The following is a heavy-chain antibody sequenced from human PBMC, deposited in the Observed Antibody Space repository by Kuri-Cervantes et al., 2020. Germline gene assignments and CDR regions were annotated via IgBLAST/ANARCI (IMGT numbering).Heavy chain of an antibody. CDR3: ARSVGGSSPLGYYFYY. J-gene: IGHJ4*02. CDR2: IKQDGSEK. Sequence: LSLTCAASGFTFSSYWTSWVRQAPGKGLEWVANIKQDGSEKYYVDSVKGRFTISRDNAKNSLYLQMNSLRAEDTAVSYCARSVGGSSPLGYYFYYWGQGTLVTVSS. V-gene: IGHV3-7*01. CDR1: GFTFSSYW. D-gene: IGHD1-26*01.